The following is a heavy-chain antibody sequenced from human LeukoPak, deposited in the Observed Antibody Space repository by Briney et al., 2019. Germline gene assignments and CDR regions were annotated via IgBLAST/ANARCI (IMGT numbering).Heavy chain of an antibody. D-gene: IGHD1-14*01. CDR1: GFTFSDYY. Sequence: GGSLRLSCAASGFTFSDYYMSWIRQAPGKGLEWVSYITNIDNTIHYADSVRGRFTISRDNTKNSLHLQMNSLRAEDTAVYYCARRSGTTFFDHWGQGTVVTVSS. CDR2: ITNIDNTI. J-gene: IGHJ4*02. V-gene: IGHV3-11*04. CDR3: ARRSGTTFFDH.